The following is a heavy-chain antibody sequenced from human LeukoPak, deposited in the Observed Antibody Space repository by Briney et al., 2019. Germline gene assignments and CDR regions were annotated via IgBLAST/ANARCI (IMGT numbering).Heavy chain of an antibody. CDR3: ARASSPYSGIYRSGY. CDR1: GFTFSSYA. CDR2: ISYDGSNK. Sequence: GGSLRLSCAASGFTFSSYAMHWVRQAPGKGLEWVAVISYDGSNKYYADSVKGRFTISRDNSKNTLYLQMNSLRAEDTAVYYCARASSPYSGIYRSGYWGQGTLVTVSS. D-gene: IGHD1-26*01. V-gene: IGHV3-30*01. J-gene: IGHJ4*02.